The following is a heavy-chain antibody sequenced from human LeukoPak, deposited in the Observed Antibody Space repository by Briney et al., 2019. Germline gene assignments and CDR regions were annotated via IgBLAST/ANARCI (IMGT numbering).Heavy chain of an antibody. V-gene: IGHV4-31*03. J-gene: IGHJ4*02. CDR3: ARSRYHSNYATYYFDS. CDR1: GGSITSGDYF. D-gene: IGHD3-22*01. Sequence: SQTLSLTCTVSGGSITSGDYFWSWIRQHPGKGLEWIGNNYHSGSSYYNPSLKSRVSMSIDTSKNQFSLNLSSVTAADTAVYYCARSRYHSNYATYYFDSWGQGTLVTVSS. CDR2: NYHSGSS.